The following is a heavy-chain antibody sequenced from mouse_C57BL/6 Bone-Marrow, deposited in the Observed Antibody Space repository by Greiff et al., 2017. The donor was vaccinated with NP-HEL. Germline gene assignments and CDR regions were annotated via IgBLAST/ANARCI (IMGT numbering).Heavy chain of an antibody. D-gene: IGHD1-1*01. CDR1: GYTFTSYG. J-gene: IGHJ4*01. V-gene: IGHV1-81*01. CDR3: ARPTTVVDYAMDY. Sequence: VQLQESGAELARPGASVKLSCTASGYTFTSYGISWVKQRPGQGLEWIGEIYPRSGNTYYTEKFKGQATLTADKSSSTAYMELRSLTSEDSAVYFCARPTTVVDYAMDYWGQGNAVTVSS. CDR2: IYPRSGNT.